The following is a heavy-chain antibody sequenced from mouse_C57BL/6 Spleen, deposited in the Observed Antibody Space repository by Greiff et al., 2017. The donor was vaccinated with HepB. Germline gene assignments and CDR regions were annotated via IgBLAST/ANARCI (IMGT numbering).Heavy chain of an antibody. CDR1: GYTFTDYE. Sequence: VQLQQSGAELVRPGASVTLSCKASGYTFTDYEMHWVKQTPVHGLEWIGAIDPETGGTAYNQKFKGKAILTADKSSSTAYMELRSLTSEDSAVYYCTREDYSNYVYAMDYWGQGTSVTVSS. V-gene: IGHV1-15*01. CDR3: TREDYSNYVYAMDY. D-gene: IGHD2-5*01. J-gene: IGHJ4*01. CDR2: IDPETGGT.